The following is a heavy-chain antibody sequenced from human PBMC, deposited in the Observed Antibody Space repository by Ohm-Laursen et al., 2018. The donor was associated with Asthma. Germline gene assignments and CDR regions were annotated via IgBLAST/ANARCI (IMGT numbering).Heavy chain of an antibody. V-gene: IGHV3-30-3*01. CDR2: ISYDSSLK. Sequence: SLRLSCAASGFSFRSYAMHWVRQAPGKGLEWLAVISYDSSLKYYADSVNGRFTISRDDFKSTLYLQMNSLSADDTALYYCARDVMDWYSPALDFWGQGSLVTVSS. CDR3: ARDVMDWYSPALDF. CDR1: GFSFRSYA. J-gene: IGHJ4*02. D-gene: IGHD3/OR15-3a*01.